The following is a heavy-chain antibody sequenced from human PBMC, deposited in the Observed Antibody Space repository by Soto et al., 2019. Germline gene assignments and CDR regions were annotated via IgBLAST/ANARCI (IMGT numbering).Heavy chain of an antibody. CDR3: ARLETAAAGIFGFDY. Sequence: PSETLSLTCTVSGGSISSSSYYWGWIRQPPGKGLEWIGSIYYSGSTYYNPSLKSRVTISVDTSKNQFSLKLSSVTAADTAVYYCARLETAAAGIFGFDYWGQGTLVTVSS. CDR1: GGSISSSSYY. CDR2: IYYSGST. D-gene: IGHD6-13*01. V-gene: IGHV4-39*01. J-gene: IGHJ4*02.